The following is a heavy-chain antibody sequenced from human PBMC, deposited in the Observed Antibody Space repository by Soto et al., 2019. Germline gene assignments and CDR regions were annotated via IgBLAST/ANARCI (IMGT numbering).Heavy chain of an antibody. CDR2: IYYSGST. D-gene: IGHD1-26*01. CDR3: ARRGYSGSFDY. Sequence: QVQLQESGPGLVKPSETLSLTCTVSGGSVSSGSYYWSWIRQPPGKGLEWIGYIYYSGSTNYNPSLKSRVTISVDTSKNQFSLKLSSVTAADTAVYYCARRGYSGSFDYWGQGTLVTVSS. J-gene: IGHJ4*02. V-gene: IGHV4-61*01. CDR1: GGSVSSGSYY.